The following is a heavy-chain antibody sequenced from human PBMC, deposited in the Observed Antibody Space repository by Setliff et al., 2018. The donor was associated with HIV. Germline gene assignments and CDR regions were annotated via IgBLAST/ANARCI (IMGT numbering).Heavy chain of an antibody. Sequence: ASVKVSCKASGYSFTFYGLHWVRQAPGQGLEWMGWVSVYNGNAKYAENFQDRLTLTTDASTGAGFMELRGLRSDDTAVYYCATPGVGAGAFDIWGRGTMVTVSS. CDR2: VSVYNGNA. J-gene: IGHJ3*02. V-gene: IGHV1-18*04. CDR1: GYSFTFYG. D-gene: IGHD3-10*01. CDR3: ATPGVGAGAFDI.